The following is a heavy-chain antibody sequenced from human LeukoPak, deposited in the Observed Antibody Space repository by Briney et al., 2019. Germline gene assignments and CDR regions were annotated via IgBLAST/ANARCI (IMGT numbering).Heavy chain of an antibody. D-gene: IGHD5-18*01. J-gene: IGHJ3*02. CDR2: ISSSSSYI. CDR1: GFTFSSYS. V-gene: IGHV3-21*01. Sequence: GGSLRLSCAASGFTFSSYSMNWVRQAPGKGLEWVSCISSSSSYIYYADSVKGRFTISRDNAKNSLYLQMNSLRAEDTAVYYCASRIQMGAFDIWGQGTMVTVSS. CDR3: ASRIQMGAFDI.